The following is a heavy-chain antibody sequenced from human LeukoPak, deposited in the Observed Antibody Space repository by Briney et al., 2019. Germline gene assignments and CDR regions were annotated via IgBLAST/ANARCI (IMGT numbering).Heavy chain of an antibody. V-gene: IGHV3-15*01. CDR3: TTESSGQYYGMDV. CDR1: GFTFSNAW. CDR2: IKSKTDGWTT. J-gene: IGHJ6*02. Sequence: PGGSLRLSCAASGFTFSNAWMSWVRQAPGKGLEWVGRIKSKTDGWTTYYAAPVKGRFTISRDDSKNTLYLQMNSLKTEDTAVYYCTTESSGQYYGMDVWGQGTTVTVSS. D-gene: IGHD6-19*01.